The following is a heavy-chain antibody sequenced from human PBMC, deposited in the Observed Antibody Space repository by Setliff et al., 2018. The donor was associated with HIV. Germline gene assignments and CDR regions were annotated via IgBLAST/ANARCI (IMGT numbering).Heavy chain of an antibody. V-gene: IGHV3-30*02. CDR1: GFTFRSYG. J-gene: IGHJ4*02. CDR3: AKEGYCSGGSCYSPNAFCDY. CDR2: IRYDGSSK. Sequence: GGSLRLSCAVSGFTFRSYGMHWVRQAPDKGLEWVTFIRYDGSSKYYADSVKGRFTISRDNAKNSLYLQMNSLRAEDTAVYYCAKEGYCSGGSCYSPNAFCDYWGQGTLVTVSS. D-gene: IGHD2-15*01.